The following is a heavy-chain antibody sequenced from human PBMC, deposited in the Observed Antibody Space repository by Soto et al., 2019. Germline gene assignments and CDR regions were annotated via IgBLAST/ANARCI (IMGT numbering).Heavy chain of an antibody. V-gene: IGHV4-31*03. CDR2: IFYSGST. J-gene: IGHJ5*02. Sequence: SETLSLTCTVSGDAVSSDEYYWSWIRQHSGKGLEWIGSIFYSGSTYYNPSLKSRVNILVDTSKKQFSLKLSSVTAADTAVYYCAREAVAGTGDWFDPWGQGTLVTVSS. D-gene: IGHD6-19*01. CDR3: AREAVAGTGDWFDP. CDR1: GDAVSSDEYY.